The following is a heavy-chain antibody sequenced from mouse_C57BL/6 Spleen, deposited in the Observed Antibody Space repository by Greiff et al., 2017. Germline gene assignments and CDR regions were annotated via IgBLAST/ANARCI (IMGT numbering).Heavy chain of an antibody. V-gene: IGHV1-15*01. Sequence: VQLQESGAELVRPGASVTLSCKASGYTFTDYEMHWVKQTPVHGLEWIGAIDPETGGTAYNQKFKGKAILTADKSSSTAYMELRSLTSEDSAVYYCTRPTGTGFDYWGQGTTLTVSS. CDR2: IDPETGGT. D-gene: IGHD4-1*01. J-gene: IGHJ2*01. CDR3: TRPTGTGFDY. CDR1: GYTFTDYE.